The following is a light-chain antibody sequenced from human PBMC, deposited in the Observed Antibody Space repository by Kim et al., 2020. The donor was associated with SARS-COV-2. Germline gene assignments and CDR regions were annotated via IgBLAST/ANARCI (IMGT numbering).Light chain of an antibody. CDR1: QCVLYHSNTKNY. CDR2: WAS. V-gene: IGKV4-1*01. CDR3: QQYYSLPLT. Sequence: TVNCKSSQCVLYHSNTKNYFAWYQQKPRQPPKLLIYWASTRESGVPDRYSGSVSGTDFTLTISSLQAEDVAVYYCQQYYSLPLTFGGGTKVDIK. J-gene: IGKJ4*01.